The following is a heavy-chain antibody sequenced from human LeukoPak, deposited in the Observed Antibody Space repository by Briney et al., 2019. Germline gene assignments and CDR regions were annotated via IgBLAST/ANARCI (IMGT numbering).Heavy chain of an antibody. CDR3: ARQGGDYFDY. D-gene: IGHD1-26*01. J-gene: IGHJ4*02. CDR1: GYSISSGYY. CDR2: IYHSGST. Sequence: PSETLSLTCAVSGYSISSGYYWGWIGQPPGKGLEWIGSIYHSGSTYYNPSLKSRVTISVDTSKNQFSLKLSSVTAADTAVYYCARQGGDYFDYWGQGTLVTVSS. V-gene: IGHV4-38-2*01.